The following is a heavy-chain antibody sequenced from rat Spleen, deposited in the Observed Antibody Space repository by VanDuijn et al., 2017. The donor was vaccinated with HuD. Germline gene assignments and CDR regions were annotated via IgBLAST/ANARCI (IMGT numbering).Heavy chain of an antibody. CDR2: ISNTGGNT. CDR3: ARQRATEGIEYYWYFDF. J-gene: IGHJ1*01. V-gene: IGHV5S14*01. Sequence: EVQLVESGGGLVQSGRSLKLSCAASGFTFSNYGMAWVRQSPGKGLEWIASISNTGGNTYYADSVRGRFTISRDNAKNTLYLQMNSLRSEDTATYYCARQRATEGIEYYWYFDFWGPGTMVTVSS. CDR1: GFTFSNYG. D-gene: IGHD1-11*01.